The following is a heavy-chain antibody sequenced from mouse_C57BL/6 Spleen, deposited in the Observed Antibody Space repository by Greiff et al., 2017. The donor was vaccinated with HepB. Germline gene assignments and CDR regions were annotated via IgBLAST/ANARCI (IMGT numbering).Heavy chain of an antibody. Sequence: QVQLQQSGAELVKPGASVKISCKASGYAFSSYWMNWVKQRPGKGLEWIGQIYPGDGDTNYNGKFKGKATLTADKSSSTAYMQLSSLTSEDSAVYFCAIWDSSKKEGYYLDYWGQGTTLTVSS. D-gene: IGHD1-1*01. V-gene: IGHV1-80*01. CDR2: IYPGDGDT. CDR3: AIWDSSKKEGYYLDY. CDR1: GYAFSSYW. J-gene: IGHJ2*01.